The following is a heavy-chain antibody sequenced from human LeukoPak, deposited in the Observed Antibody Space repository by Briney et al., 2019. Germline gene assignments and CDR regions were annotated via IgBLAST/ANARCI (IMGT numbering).Heavy chain of an antibody. J-gene: IGHJ4*02. Sequence: GGSLRLSCAASGFTFSSYGMHWVRQAPGKGLEWVANIKQDGSEKYYVDSVKGRFTISRDNAKNSLYLQMNSLRAEDTAVYYCTGVTAYYFDYWGQGTLVTVSS. CDR2: IKQDGSEK. D-gene: IGHD1-14*01. CDR3: TGVTAYYFDY. V-gene: IGHV3-7*01. CDR1: GFTFSSYG.